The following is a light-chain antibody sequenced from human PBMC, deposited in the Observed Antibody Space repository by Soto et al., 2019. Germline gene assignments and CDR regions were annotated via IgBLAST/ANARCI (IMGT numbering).Light chain of an antibody. CDR1: SSNIGADFD. CDR2: SNY. J-gene: IGLJ3*02. CDR3: AAWDDSLSGWV. Sequence: QAVVTQPPSVSGAPGQRVTISCTGTSSNIGADFDVHWYQRLPGTAPKLLIYSNYYRPSGVPDRFSDSKSGTSASLAISGLRSDDEADYYCAAWDDSLSGWVFGGGTKLTVL. V-gene: IGLV1-40*01.